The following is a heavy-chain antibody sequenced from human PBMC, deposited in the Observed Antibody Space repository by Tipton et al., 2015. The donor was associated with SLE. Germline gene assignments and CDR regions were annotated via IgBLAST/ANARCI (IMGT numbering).Heavy chain of an antibody. J-gene: IGHJ4*02. CDR2: IYYSGTT. V-gene: IGHV4-39*07. Sequence: TLSLTCTVSGVSIRSYSYYWGWIRQAPGKGLEWIGSIYYSGTTYYNPSLESRVTVSIDTSKNQFSLKVTSVTAADTAMYYCASITFWSGYIPFDYWGQGTLVTVS. CDR1: GVSIRSYSYY. D-gene: IGHD3-3*01. CDR3: ASITFWSGYIPFDY.